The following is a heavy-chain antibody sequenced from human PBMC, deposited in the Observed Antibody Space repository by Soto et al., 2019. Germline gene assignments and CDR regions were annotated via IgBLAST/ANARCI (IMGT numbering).Heavy chain of an antibody. CDR2: LYYGRSA. D-gene: IGHD3-22*01. Sequence: QVQLQESGPGLVKPSETLSLTCAVSGDSISSYYCMWIRQPPGKGLESIGYLYYGRSANYNPSLKGRVTGSGDTSTNQCSLTLSSMTAADTAVYYCALRSMAVVPEYWGQGTLVTVSS. CDR3: ALRSMAVVPEY. V-gene: IGHV4-59*01. J-gene: IGHJ4*02. CDR1: GDSISSYY.